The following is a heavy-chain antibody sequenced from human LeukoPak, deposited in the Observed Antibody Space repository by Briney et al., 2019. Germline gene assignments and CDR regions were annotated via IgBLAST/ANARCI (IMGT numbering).Heavy chain of an antibody. D-gene: IGHD1-26*01. J-gene: IGHJ4*02. CDR3: ARDMRYPEY. Sequence: LETLSLTCTVSGGSISSYYWSWIRQPPGKGLEWVGYIYYSGSTNYNPSLKGRVTISVDTSKNQFSLKLRSVTAADTAVYYCARDMRYPEYWGQGTLVTVSS. V-gene: IGHV4-59*01. CDR1: GGSISSYY. CDR2: IYYSGST.